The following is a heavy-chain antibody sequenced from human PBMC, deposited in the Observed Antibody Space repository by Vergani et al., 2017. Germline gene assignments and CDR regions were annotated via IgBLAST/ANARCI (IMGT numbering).Heavy chain of an antibody. CDR2: TSTDGST. V-gene: IGHV4-61*02. D-gene: IGHD6-25*01. J-gene: IGHJ6*04. CDR1: GGAVNSGSNF. Sequence: QVQLQESGPGLVKPSQTLSLTCSVSGGAVNSGSNFWTWIRQPAGKGLEWIGRTSTDGSTNYNPSLKGRVTVSVDTAKTQISLRLMSVTAADTAVYYCAGEAGVTSWDGYRGGCMDVWGKGTTVTVSS. CDR3: AGEAGVTSWDGYRGGCMDV.